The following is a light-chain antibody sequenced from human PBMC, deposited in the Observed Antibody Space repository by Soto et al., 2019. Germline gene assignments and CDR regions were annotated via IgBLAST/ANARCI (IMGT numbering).Light chain of an antibody. CDR3: HQHHYSPIT. J-gene: IGKJ1*01. CDR2: AAS. V-gene: IGKV3-15*01. CDR1: QSVSIN. Sequence: IGMKQSPATLSVSAGERATISCRVCQSVSINYLASYQQKPRQTPPLLLSAASSGATGVPSWFCSSASGTAFPPTISSLQPDDAAAYYYHQHHYSPITFGQGTKVDI.